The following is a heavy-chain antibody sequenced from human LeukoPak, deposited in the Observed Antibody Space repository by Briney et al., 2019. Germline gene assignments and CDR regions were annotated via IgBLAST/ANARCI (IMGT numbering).Heavy chain of an antibody. CDR1: GGSISSYY. CDR3: ASATPYCSGGSCYSGSGAFDI. J-gene: IGHJ3*02. D-gene: IGHD2-15*01. V-gene: IGHV4-59*01. Sequence: PSETLSLTCTVSGGSISSYYWSWIRQPPGKGLEWIGYIYYSGSTNYNPSLKSRVTISVDTSKNQFSLKLSSVTAADTAVYYCASATPYCSGGSCYSGSGAFDIWGQGTMVTVSS. CDR2: IYYSGST.